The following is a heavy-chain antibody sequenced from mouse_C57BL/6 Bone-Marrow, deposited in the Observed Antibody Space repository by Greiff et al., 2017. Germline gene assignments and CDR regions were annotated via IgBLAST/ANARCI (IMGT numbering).Heavy chain of an antibody. CDR2: IYPGNSDT. J-gene: IGHJ2*01. D-gene: IGHD2-1*01. V-gene: IGHV1-5*01. CDR1: GYTFTSYW. Sequence: VQLQQSGTVLARPGASVKMSCKTSGYTFTSYWMHWVKQRPGQGLEWIGAIYPGNSDTSYNQKFKGKAKLTAVTSASTAYMELSSLTNEDSAVYYCTSYGNYPDFWGQGTTLTVSS. CDR3: TSYGNYPDF.